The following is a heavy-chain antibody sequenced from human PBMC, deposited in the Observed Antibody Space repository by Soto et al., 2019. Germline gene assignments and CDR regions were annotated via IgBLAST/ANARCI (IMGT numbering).Heavy chain of an antibody. CDR1: GFTFSSYA. CDR3: ASTSDYGGSLDY. J-gene: IGHJ4*02. D-gene: IGHD4-17*01. Sequence: QVQLVESGGGVVQPGRSLRLSCAASGFTFSSYAMHWVRQAPGKGLEWVAVISYDGSNKYYADSVKGRFTISRDNSKNTLYLQMHSLRAEDTAVYYCASTSDYGGSLDYWGQGTLVTVSS. V-gene: IGHV3-30-3*01. CDR2: ISYDGSNK.